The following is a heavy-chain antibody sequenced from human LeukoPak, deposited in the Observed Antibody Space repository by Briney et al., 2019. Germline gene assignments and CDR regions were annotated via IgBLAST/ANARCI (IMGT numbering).Heavy chain of an antibody. CDR2: INPSGGST. CDR3: AREGAAAGPTRYYYYYYGMDV. D-gene: IGHD6-13*01. J-gene: IGHJ6*02. Sequence: ASVKVSCKASGYTFTGCYMHWVRQAPGQGLEWMEIINPSGGSTSYAQKFQGRVTMTRDTSTSTVYMELSSLRSEDTAVYYCAREGAAAGPTRYYYYYYGMDVWGQGTTVTVSS. CDR1: GYTFTGCY. V-gene: IGHV1-46*01.